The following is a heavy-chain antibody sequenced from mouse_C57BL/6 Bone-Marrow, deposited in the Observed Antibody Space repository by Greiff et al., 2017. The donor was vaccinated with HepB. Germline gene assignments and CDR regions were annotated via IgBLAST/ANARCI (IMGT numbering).Heavy chain of an antibody. CDR3: ARLARHYYYGSSYWYFDV. V-gene: IGHV1-62-2*01. J-gene: IGHJ1*03. CDR1: GYTFTEYT. D-gene: IGHD1-1*01. CDR2: FYPGSGSI. Sequence: VQLQQSGAELVKPGASVKLSCKASGYTFTEYTIHWVKQRSGQGLEWIGWFYPGSGSIKYNEKFKDKATLTADKSSSTVYMELSRLTSEDSAVYFCARLARHYYYGSSYWYFDVWGTGTTVTVSS.